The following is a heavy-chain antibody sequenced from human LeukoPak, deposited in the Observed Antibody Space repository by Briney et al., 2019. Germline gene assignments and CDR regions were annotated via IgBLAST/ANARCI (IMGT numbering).Heavy chain of an antibody. D-gene: IGHD3-10*01. CDR3: ARTDEGTYYYYYGMDV. CDR1: GYTFTDYA. V-gene: IGHV1-3*01. CDR2: INAGNGNT. J-gene: IGHJ6*02. Sequence: GASVKVSCKASGYTFTDYALHWVRQAPGQSLEWMGWINAGNGNTKYSQKFQGRVTITRDTFASTAYMGLSSLRSEDTAVYYCARTDEGTYYYYYGMDVWGQGTTVTVSS.